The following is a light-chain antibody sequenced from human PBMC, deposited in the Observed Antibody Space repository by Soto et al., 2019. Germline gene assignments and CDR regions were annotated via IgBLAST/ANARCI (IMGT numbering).Light chain of an antibody. CDR2: EVS. CDR1: SSDVRAYNY. V-gene: IGLV2-14*01. Sequence: QSVLTQPASVSGSLGQSITISCTGTSSDVRAYNYVSWFQQHPGKAPKVMIFEVSKRPSGVSNRLSGSKSGNMAFLNISGLQAEDEGDYCSSFTTTSTVLLGGGTKLTVL. CDR3: SSFTTTSTVL. J-gene: IGLJ2*01.